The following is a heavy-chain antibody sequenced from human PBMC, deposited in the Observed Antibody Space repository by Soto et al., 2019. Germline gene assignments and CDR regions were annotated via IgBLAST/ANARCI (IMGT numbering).Heavy chain of an antibody. CDR2: ISAYNGNT. CDR1: GYTFTSYG. CDR3: ARGGPYDFWSGYPDPNWFDP. J-gene: IGHJ5*02. Sequence: ASVKVSCKASGYTFTSYGISWVRQAPGRGLEWMGWISAYNGNTNYAQKLQGRVTMTTDTSTSTAYMELRSLRSDDTAVYYCARGGPYDFWSGYPDPNWFDPWGQGTLVTVSS. V-gene: IGHV1-18*01. D-gene: IGHD3-3*01.